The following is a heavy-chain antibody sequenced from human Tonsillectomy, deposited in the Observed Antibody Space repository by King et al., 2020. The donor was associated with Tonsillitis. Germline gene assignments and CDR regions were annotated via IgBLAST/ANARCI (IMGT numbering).Heavy chain of an antibody. V-gene: IGHV4-59*01. CDR1: ADSLTTYY. D-gene: IGHD6-13*01. Sequence: QLQESGPGLVKPSETLSLTCNVSADSLTTYYWSWLRQPPGKGLECIGFIHISGSTNYNPSLRSRDTISLDTSKNQFSLSLNSLTAADTAVYYCARGWGISWYRYFFDYWGQGTLVTVSS. CDR3: ARGWGISWYRYFFDY. CDR2: IHISGST. J-gene: IGHJ4*02.